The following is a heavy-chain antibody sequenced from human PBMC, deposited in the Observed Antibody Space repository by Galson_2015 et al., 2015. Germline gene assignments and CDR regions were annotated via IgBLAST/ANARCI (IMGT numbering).Heavy chain of an antibody. D-gene: IGHD3-16*01. CDR3: ARGVSDDVSGPYSLNYFDY. CDR1: GYNFTGHY. J-gene: IGHJ4*02. Sequence: SVKVSCKASGYNFTGHYIHWVRQAPGQGLEWMGWISPNSGVTKYAQKFQGWVTMTSDMSISTAYMELSRLRSDDTAIYYCARGVSDDVSGPYSLNYFDYWGQGTLVTVSS. CDR2: ISPNSGVT. V-gene: IGHV1-2*04.